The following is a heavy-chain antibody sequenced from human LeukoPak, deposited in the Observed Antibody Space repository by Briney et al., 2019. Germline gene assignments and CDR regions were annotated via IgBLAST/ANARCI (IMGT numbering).Heavy chain of an antibody. J-gene: IGHJ4*02. V-gene: IGHV3-23*01. CDR3: ARDYDYGDYPGY. CDR2: ISGSGAAT. CDR1: GFTFSTYA. Sequence: GGSLRLSCAASGFTFSTYAMSWVRQAPGKGLEWVSAISGSGAATYYADSVKGRFTISRDNAKNSLYLQMNSLRAEDTALYYCARDYDYGDYPGYWGQGTLVTVSS. D-gene: IGHD4-17*01.